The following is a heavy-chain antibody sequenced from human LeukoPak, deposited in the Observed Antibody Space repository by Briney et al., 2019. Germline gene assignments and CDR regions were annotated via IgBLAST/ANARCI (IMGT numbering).Heavy chain of an antibody. CDR2: INPNSGGT. Sequence: ASVKVSCTASGYTFTGYYMHWVRQAPGQGLEWMGWINPNSGGTNYAQKFQGRVTMTRDTSISTAYMELSRLRSDDTAVYYCARDPGVWGSYRRLYYFDYWGQGTLVTVSS. V-gene: IGHV1-2*02. CDR3: ARDPGVWGSYRRLYYFDY. CDR1: GYTFTGYY. J-gene: IGHJ4*02. D-gene: IGHD3-16*02.